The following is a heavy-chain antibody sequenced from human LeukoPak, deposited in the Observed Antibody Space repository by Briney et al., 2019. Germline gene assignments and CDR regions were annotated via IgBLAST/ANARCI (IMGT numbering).Heavy chain of an antibody. V-gene: IGHV3-30*18. J-gene: IGHJ6*04. CDR3: AKRSVYYGMDA. CDR2: ISYDGSNK. CDR1: GFTFSSYG. Sequence: PGRSLRLSCAASGFTFSSYGMHWVRQAPGKGLEWVAVISYDGSNKYYADSVKGRFTISRDNSKNALYLQMNSLRAEDTAVYYCAKRSVYYGMDAWGKGTTVTVSS.